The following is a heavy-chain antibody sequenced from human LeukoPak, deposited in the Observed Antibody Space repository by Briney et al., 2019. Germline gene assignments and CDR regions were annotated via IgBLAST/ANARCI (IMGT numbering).Heavy chain of an antibody. V-gene: IGHV3-23*01. Sequence: PGGSLRLSCAASGFTFTIYAMIWVRQAPGKGLEWVSSISNSGSTTYYADSVKGRFTISRDNAKNSLYLQMNSLRAEGTAVYYCAREVYYDFWSGYDYWGQGTLVTVSS. CDR1: GFTFTIYA. J-gene: IGHJ4*02. CDR2: ISNSGSTT. D-gene: IGHD3-3*01. CDR3: AREVYYDFWSGYDY.